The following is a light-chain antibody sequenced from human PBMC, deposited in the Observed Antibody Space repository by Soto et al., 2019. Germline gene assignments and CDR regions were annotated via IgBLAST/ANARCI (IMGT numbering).Light chain of an antibody. Sequence: DIQMTQSPSSLSASVGDRVTITCRASQSISNYLAWYQQIPGKVPKLLICAASTMQSGVPSRFSGSGSGTAFTISSSRLQPDAVATYYGHKYTNVPAFGGGTKVEIK. CDR2: AAS. V-gene: IGKV1-27*01. CDR3: HKYTNVPA. J-gene: IGKJ4*01. CDR1: QSISNY.